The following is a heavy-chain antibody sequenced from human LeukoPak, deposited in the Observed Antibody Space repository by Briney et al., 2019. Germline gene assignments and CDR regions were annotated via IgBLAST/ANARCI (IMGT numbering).Heavy chain of an antibody. CDR3: ARGPLTGRWPDMGFDY. J-gene: IGHJ4*02. D-gene: IGHD5-24*01. V-gene: IGHV3-30-3*01. CDR1: GFTFSSYA. CDR2: ISYDGSNK. Sequence: GGSLRLSCAASGFTFSSYAMHWVRQAPGKGLEWVAVISYDGSNKYYADSVKGRFTISRDNSKNTLYLQMNSLRAEDTAVYYCARGPLTGRWPDMGFDYWGQGTLVTVSS.